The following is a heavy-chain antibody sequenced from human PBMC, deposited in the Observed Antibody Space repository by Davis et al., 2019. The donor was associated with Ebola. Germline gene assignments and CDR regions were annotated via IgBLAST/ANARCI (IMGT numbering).Heavy chain of an antibody. Sequence: GSLRLSCTVSGGSISSSSYYWGWIRQPPGKGLEWIGSISYSGSAYYNPSLKSRVTISVDTSKNQFSLKLSSVTAADTAVYCCARSPTPQLWLLFDFWGQGTLVTVSS. V-gene: IGHV4-39*01. CDR3: ARSPTPQLWLLFDF. CDR1: GGSISSSSYY. J-gene: IGHJ4*02. CDR2: ISYSGSA. D-gene: IGHD5-18*01.